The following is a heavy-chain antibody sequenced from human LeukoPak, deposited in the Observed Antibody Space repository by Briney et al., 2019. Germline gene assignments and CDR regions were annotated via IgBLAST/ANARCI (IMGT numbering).Heavy chain of an antibody. CDR2: ISSSSSSI. Sequence: GGSLRLSCAASGFTFSSYSMNWVRQAPGRGLEWVSYISSSSSSIYYADSVKGRFTISRDNAKNSLYLQMNSLRAEDTAVYYCARDRGYGLATQVEFDSWGQGILVTVSS. V-gene: IGHV3-48*04. J-gene: IGHJ4*02. CDR1: GFTFSSYS. CDR3: ARDRGYGLATQVEFDS. D-gene: IGHD5-18*01.